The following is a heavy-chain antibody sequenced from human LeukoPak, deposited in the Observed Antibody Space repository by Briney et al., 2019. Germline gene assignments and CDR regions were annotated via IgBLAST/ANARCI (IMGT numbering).Heavy chain of an antibody. J-gene: IGHJ4*02. D-gene: IGHD6-19*01. CDR1: GGTFSSYT. CDR2: IIPILGIA. V-gene: IGHV1-69*02. CDR3: ARSYSSGWYGNYYFDY. Sequence: SVKVSCKASGGTFSSYTISWVRQAPGQGLEWMGRIIPILGIANYAQKFQGRVTSTANKSASTAYMELSSLRSEDTAVYYCARSYSSGWYGNYYFDYWGQGTLVTVSS.